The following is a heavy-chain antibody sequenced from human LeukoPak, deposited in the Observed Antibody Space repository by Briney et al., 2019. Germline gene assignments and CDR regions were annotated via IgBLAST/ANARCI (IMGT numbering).Heavy chain of an antibody. D-gene: IGHD2-2*02. CDR2: IIPILGIA. CDR3: ARDPYIPHYWYFDL. J-gene: IGHJ2*01. V-gene: IGHV1-69*04. Sequence: GSSVKVSCKASGGTFSSYAISWVRQAPGQGLEWMGRIIPILGIANYAQKFQGRVTITTDESTSTAYMELSSLRSEDTAVYYCARDPYIPHYWYFDLWGRGTLVTVSS. CDR1: GGTFSSYA.